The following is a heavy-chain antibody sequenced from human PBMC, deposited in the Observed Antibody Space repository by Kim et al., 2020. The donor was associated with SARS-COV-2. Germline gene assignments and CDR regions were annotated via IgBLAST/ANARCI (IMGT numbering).Heavy chain of an antibody. V-gene: IGHV5-51*01. Sequence: GESLKISCKGSGYSFTSYWIGWVRQMPGKGLEWMGNIYPGDSDTRYSPSFQGQVTISADKSISTAYLQWSSLKASDTAMYYCARKANSGNDLHWFDPWGQGTLVTVSS. CDR2: IYPGDSDT. D-gene: IGHD5-12*01. J-gene: IGHJ5*02. CDR3: ARKANSGNDLHWFDP. CDR1: GYSFTSYW.